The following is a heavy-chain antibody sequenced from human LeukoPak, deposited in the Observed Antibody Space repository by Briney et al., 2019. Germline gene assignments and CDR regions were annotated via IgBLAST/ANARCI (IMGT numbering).Heavy chain of an antibody. CDR1: GFTFSSYG. Sequence: GRSLRLSCAASGFTFSSYGMHWVRQAPGKGLEWVAVIWYDGSNKYYVDSVKGRFTISRDNSKNTLYLQMNSLRAEDTAAYYCARDQYYYGLGHTRRYYYYGMDVWGQGTTVTVSS. D-gene: IGHD3-10*01. V-gene: IGHV3-33*01. CDR2: IWYDGSNK. CDR3: ARDQYYYGLGHTRRYYYYGMDV. J-gene: IGHJ6*02.